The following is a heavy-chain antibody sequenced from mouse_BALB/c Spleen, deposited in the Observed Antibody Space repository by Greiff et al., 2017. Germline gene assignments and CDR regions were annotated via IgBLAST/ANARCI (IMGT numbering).Heavy chain of an antibody. CDR3: ARGSYYGYFDY. CDR2: ISYSGST. CDR1: GYSITSDYA. J-gene: IGHJ2*01. Sequence: DVQLQESGPGLVKPSQSLSLTCTVTGYSITSDYAWNWIRQFPGNKLEWMGYISYSGSTSYNPSLKSRISITRDTSKNQFFLQLNSVTTEDTATYYCARGSYYGYFDYWGQGTTLTVSS. D-gene: IGHD1-1*01. V-gene: IGHV3-2*02.